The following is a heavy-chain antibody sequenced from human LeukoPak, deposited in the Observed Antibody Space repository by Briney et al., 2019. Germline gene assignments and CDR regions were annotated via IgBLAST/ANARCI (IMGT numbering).Heavy chain of an antibody. CDR2: IYHSGST. Sequence: SQTLSLTCAVSGGSISSGGYSWSWIRQPPGKGLEWIGYIYHSGSTYYNPSLKSRVTISVDTSKNQFSLKLSSVTAADTAVYYCARGADYGDSPYWGQGTLVTVSS. CDR3: ARGADYGDSPY. V-gene: IGHV4-30-2*01. CDR1: GGSISSGGYS. D-gene: IGHD4-17*01. J-gene: IGHJ4*02.